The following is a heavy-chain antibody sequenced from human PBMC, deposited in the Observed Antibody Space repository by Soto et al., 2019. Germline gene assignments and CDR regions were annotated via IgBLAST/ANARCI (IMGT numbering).Heavy chain of an antibody. J-gene: IGHJ5*02. CDR2: INAGNGNT. D-gene: IGHD6-19*01. V-gene: IGHV1-3*01. Sequence: QVQLVQSGAEVKKPGASVKVSCQASGYTFTSYAMHWVRQAPGQRLEWMGWINAGNGNTKYSQKFQGRVTITRDTSASTAYMELSSLRSEDTAVYYCAREGGARIAVAGARGFDPWGQGTLVTVSS. CDR1: GYTFTSYA. CDR3: AREGGARIAVAGARGFDP.